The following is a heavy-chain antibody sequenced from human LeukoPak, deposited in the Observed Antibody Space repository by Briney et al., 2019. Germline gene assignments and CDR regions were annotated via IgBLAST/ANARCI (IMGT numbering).Heavy chain of an antibody. CDR3: VYYDFWSGHDY. D-gene: IGHD3-3*01. CDR2: IYTSGST. Sequence: SETLSLTCTVSGGSISSYYWSWIRQPAGKGLEWIGRIYTSGSTNYSPSLKSRVTMSVDTSKNQFSLKLSSVTAADTAVYYCVYYDFWSGHDYWGQGTLVTVSS. CDR1: GGSISSYY. J-gene: IGHJ4*02. V-gene: IGHV4-4*07.